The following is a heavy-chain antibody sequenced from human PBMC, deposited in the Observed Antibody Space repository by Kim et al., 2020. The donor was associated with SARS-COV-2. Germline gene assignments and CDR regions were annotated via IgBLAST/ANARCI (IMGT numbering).Heavy chain of an antibody. CDR1: GFTFSNAW. D-gene: IGHD3-22*01. Sequence: GGSLRLSCAASGFTFSNAWMSWVRQAPGKGLEWVGRITSNTDGGTSDYDAPVKGRITISRDDTKNTLYLQMNSLKTEDTAVYYCSTDVTTPKAWGQGTLVTVSS. J-gene: IGHJ4*02. CDR2: ITSNTDGGTS. V-gene: IGHV3-15*01. CDR3: STDVTTPKA.